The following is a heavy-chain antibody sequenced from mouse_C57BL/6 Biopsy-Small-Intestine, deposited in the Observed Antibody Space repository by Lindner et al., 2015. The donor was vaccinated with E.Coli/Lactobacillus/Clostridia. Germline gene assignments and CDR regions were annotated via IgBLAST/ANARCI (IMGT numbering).Heavy chain of an antibody. CDR1: GYSFTGYY. Sequence: VQLQESGPELVKPGASVKIFCKASGYSFTGYYMNWVKQSPEKSLEWIGEINPSTGGTTYNQKFKAKATLTVDKSSSTAYMQLKSLTSEDSAVYYCARSRGFSYAMDYWGQGTSATVSS. CDR2: INPSTGGT. J-gene: IGHJ4*01. V-gene: IGHV1-42*01. CDR3: ARSRGFSYAMDY.